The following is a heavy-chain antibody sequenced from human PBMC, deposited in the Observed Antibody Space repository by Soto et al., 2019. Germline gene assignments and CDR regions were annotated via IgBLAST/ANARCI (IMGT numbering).Heavy chain of an antibody. V-gene: IGHV4-34*01. D-gene: IGHD3-9*01. CDR3: ARESHDILTGPPWVWYFDL. Sequence: QVQLQQWGAGPLRPLETLSLTCGVSGGSFSGHYWAWIRQSPGKGLEWIGEINDRGSINYNPSLKSRVSISVDTSKNHYSLNLRSVTAADTAVYYCARESHDILTGPPWVWYFDLWVRGTLVTVSS. CDR1: GGSFSGHY. CDR2: INDRGSI. J-gene: IGHJ2*01.